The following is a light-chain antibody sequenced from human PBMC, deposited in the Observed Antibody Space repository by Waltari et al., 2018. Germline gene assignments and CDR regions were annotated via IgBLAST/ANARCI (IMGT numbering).Light chain of an antibody. V-gene: IGKV1D-16*01. CDR3: QQYHSYPRT. Sequence: DVQMTQSPSSLSASVGDRVNITCRASQGISRWLMGYQQKAEKAPRSLIYGASNLQSGVPSRFGGSGSVTHFTLTISSLQPEDFATYYCQQYHSYPRTFGQGTKV. CDR2: GAS. CDR1: QGISRW. J-gene: IGKJ1*01.